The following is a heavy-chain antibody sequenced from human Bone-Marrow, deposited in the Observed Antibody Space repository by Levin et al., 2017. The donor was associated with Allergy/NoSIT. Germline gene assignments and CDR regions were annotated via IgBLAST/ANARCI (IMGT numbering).Heavy chain of an antibody. CDR1: GFTFTNYG. J-gene: IGHJ6*02. Sequence: GGSLRLSCAASGFTFTNYGMHWVRQAPGKGLDWVAYLSYDGRNKYYAESVKGRFTISRDNVKDRLFLEMDTLRTDDTAVYFCAKDPCSSATCYGSYYYFDGMDAWGRGTTVTVSS. D-gene: IGHD2-2*01. V-gene: IGHV3-30*02. CDR3: AKDPCSSATCYGSYYYFDGMDA. CDR2: LSYDGRNK.